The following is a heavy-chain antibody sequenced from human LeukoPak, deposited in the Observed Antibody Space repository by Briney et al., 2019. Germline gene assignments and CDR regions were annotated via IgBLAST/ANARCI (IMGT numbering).Heavy chain of an antibody. CDR1: GGTFSSYA. CDR2: IIPIFGTA. D-gene: IGHD5-18*01. CDR3: ARGGQVWLRYYYYYMDV. Sequence: SVKVSCKASGGTFSSYAISWVRQAPGQGLECMGGIIPIFGTANYAQKFQGRVTITTDESTSTAYMELSSMRSEDTAVYYCARGGQVWLRYYYYYMDVWGKGATVTVSS. V-gene: IGHV1-69*05. J-gene: IGHJ6*03.